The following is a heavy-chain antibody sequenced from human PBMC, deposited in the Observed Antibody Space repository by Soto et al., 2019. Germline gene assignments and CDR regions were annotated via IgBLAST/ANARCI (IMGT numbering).Heavy chain of an antibody. D-gene: IGHD4-17*01. Sequence: GGSLRLSCAAPGFTFSSYAMHWVRQAPGKGLEYVSAVSSNGGSAHYANSVKGRFIISRDNFKNMLYLQMGSLGAEDTAVYYCARSPTTNAFDIWGQGTMVTVSS. CDR1: GFTFSSYA. CDR2: VSSNGGSA. CDR3: ARSPTTNAFDI. V-gene: IGHV3-64*01. J-gene: IGHJ3*02.